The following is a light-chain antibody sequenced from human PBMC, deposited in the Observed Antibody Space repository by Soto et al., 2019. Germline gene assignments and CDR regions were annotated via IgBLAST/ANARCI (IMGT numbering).Light chain of an antibody. V-gene: IGKV3-20*01. CDR2: DAS. Sequence: EILLTQSPGTLSLSPGERATLSCRASQSVSSSYLAWYQQKPGQAPRLLIYDASKRATGIPARFSGSGSGTDFTLTISRLETEDFAVFYCQQYGTSEIIFGQGTRLEIK. CDR3: QQYGTSEII. CDR1: QSVSSSY. J-gene: IGKJ5*01.